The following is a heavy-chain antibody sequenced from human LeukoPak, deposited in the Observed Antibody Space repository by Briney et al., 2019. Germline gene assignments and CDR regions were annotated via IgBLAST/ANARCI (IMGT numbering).Heavy chain of an antibody. Sequence: PSETLSLTCTVSGGSISSSSYYWGWIRQPPGKGLEWIGSIYYSGSTYYNPSLKSRVTISVDTSKNQFSLKLSSVTAADTAVYYCARDPLPDIVVVPAAMFTYSNWFDPWGQGTLVTVSS. D-gene: IGHD2-2*01. CDR2: IYYSGST. CDR3: ARDPLPDIVVVPAAMFTYSNWFDP. V-gene: IGHV4-39*07. CDR1: GGSISSSSYY. J-gene: IGHJ5*02.